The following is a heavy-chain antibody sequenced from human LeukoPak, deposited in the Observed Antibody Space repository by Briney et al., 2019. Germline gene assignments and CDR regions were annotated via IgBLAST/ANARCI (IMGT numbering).Heavy chain of an antibody. CDR2: IYYSGST. CDR1: GGSISSSSYY. D-gene: IGHD3-10*01. J-gene: IGHJ6*03. V-gene: IGHV4-39*01. Sequence: SETLSLTCTVSGGSISSSSYYWGWIRQPPGKGLEWIGSIYYSGSTYYNPSLKSRVTISVDTSKNQFSLKLSSVTAADTAVYYCARHGTDYYYGSTMNYYYYMDVWGKGTTVTVSS. CDR3: ARHGTDYYYGSTMNYYYYMDV.